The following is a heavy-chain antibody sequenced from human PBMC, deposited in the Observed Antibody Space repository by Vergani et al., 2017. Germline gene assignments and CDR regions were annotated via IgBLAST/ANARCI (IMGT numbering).Heavy chain of an antibody. CDR2: ISYDGSNK. J-gene: IGHJ6*02. CDR3: AKGPYSSSWYTYYYYYGMDV. Sequence: QVQLVESGGGVVQPGRSLRLSCAASGFTFSSYGMHWVRQAPGKGLEWVAVISYDGSNKYYADSVKGRFTISRDKSKNTLYLQMNSLRAEDTAVYYCAKGPYSSSWYTYYYYYGMDVWGQGTTVTVSS. V-gene: IGHV3-30*18. CDR1: GFTFSSYG. D-gene: IGHD6-13*01.